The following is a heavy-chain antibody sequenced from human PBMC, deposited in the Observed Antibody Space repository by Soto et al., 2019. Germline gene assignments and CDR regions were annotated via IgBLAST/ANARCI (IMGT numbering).Heavy chain of an antibody. D-gene: IGHD2-8*01. CDR3: ARFRLRVLMVYAGAFDI. Sequence: SETLSLTCTVSGGSISSSSYYWGWIRQPPGKGLEWIGSIYYSGSTYYNPSLKSRVTISVDTSKNQFSLKLSSVTAADTAVYYCARFRLRVLMVYAGAFDIWGQGTMVTVSS. CDR1: GGSISSSSYY. CDR2: IYYSGST. V-gene: IGHV4-39*01. J-gene: IGHJ3*02.